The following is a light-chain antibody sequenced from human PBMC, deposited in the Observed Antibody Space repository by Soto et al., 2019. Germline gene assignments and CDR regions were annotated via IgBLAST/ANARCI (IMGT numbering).Light chain of an antibody. Sequence: QSVLAQPPSASGSPGQSVTISCIGTASDIGRYNYVSWYQHHPGKAPKFIIYEDNKRPSGVSNRFSGSKSGNTASLTISGLQAEDEADYYCCAFVRSNALLFGGGTQLTVL. CDR2: EDN. J-gene: IGLJ2*01. V-gene: IGLV2-23*01. CDR1: ASDIGRYNY. CDR3: CAFVRSNALL.